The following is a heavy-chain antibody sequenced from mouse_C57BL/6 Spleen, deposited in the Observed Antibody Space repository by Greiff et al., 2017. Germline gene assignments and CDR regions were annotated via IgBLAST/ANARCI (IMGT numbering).Heavy chain of an antibody. Sequence: EVHLVESGGGLVKPGGSLKLSCAASGFTFSSYTMSWVRQTPEKRLEWVATISGGGGNTYYPDSVKGRFTISRDNAKNTLYMQMSSLRSEDTALYYCARQGAYYGSSPAWFAYWGQGTLVTVSA. CDR1: GFTFSSYT. V-gene: IGHV5-9*01. D-gene: IGHD1-1*01. J-gene: IGHJ3*01. CDR2: ISGGGGNT. CDR3: ARQGAYYGSSPAWFAY.